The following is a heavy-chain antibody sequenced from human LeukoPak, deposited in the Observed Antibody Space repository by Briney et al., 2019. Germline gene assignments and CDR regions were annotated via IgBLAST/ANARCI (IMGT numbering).Heavy chain of an antibody. CDR3: AKGGVGIAYYFDY. CDR1: GFTFDDYT. V-gene: IGHV3-43*01. D-gene: IGHD1-14*01. Sequence: PGGSLRLSCAAPGFTFDDYTMHWVRQAPGKGLEWVPLISWDGGSTYYADSVKGRFTISRDNSKNSLYLQMNSLRTEDTALYYCAKGGVGIAYYFDYWGQGTLVTVSS. J-gene: IGHJ4*02. CDR2: ISWDGGST.